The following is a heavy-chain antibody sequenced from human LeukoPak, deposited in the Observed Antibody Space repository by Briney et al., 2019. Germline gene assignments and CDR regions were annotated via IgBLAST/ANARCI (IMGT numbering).Heavy chain of an antibody. D-gene: IGHD3-10*01. CDR2: ITISGATT. CDR3: ATNGPGTYSRKASAY. Sequence: GVSLRLSCAASGFTFSSYAMSWVRQAPGKGLEWVSSITISGATTYYADSVKGRLTISRDNSKTTLYLQMNSLRAEDTAVYYCATNGPGTYSRKASAYCGQATLVTVSS. J-gene: IGHJ1*01. CDR1: GFTFSSYA. V-gene: IGHV3-23*01.